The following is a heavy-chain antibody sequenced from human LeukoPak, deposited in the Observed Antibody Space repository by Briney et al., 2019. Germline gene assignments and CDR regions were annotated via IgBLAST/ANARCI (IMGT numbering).Heavy chain of an antibody. CDR1: GFTVSSNY. CDR2: IYSGGST. CDR3: ASSRLGFGELPRYYMDD. J-gene: IGHJ6*03. D-gene: IGHD3-10*01. Sequence: GGSLRLSCAASGFTVSSNYMSWVRQAPGKGLEWVSVIYSGGSTYYADSVKGRFTISRDNSKNTLYLQMNSLRAEDTAVYYCASSRLGFGELPRYYMDDWGKGTTVTVSS. V-gene: IGHV3-66*02.